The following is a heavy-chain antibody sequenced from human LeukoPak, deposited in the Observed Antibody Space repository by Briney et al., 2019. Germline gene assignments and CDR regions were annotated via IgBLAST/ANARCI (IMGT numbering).Heavy chain of an antibody. D-gene: IGHD2-2*01. Sequence: GESLKISCKGSGYSFTSYWIGWVRQMPGKGLEWMGIIYPDDSDTRYSPSFQGQVTISADKSISTAYLSLKASDTAMYYCARVASKNGLDYWGQGTLVTVSS. CDR3: ARVASKNGLDY. CDR2: IYPDDSDT. CDR1: GYSFTSYW. J-gene: IGHJ4*02. V-gene: IGHV5-51*01.